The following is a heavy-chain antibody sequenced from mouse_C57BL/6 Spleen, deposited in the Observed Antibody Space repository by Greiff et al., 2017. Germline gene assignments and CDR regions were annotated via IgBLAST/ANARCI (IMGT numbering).Heavy chain of an antibody. CDR3: ARERGIYGYEYYAMDY. CDR2: IWSGGST. V-gene: IGHV2-2*01. D-gene: IGHD2-2*01. CDR1: GFSLTSYG. J-gene: IGHJ4*01. Sequence: QVQLQQSGPGLVQPSQSLSITCTVSGFSLTSYGLHWVRQSPGKGLEWLGGIWSGGSTDYNAAFISRLSLSKDNSKSQVFFKMNSQQADDTAIYYCARERGIYGYEYYAMDYWGQGTSVTVSS.